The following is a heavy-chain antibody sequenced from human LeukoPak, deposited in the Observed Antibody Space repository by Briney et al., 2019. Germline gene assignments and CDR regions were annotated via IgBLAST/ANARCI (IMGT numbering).Heavy chain of an antibody. CDR1: GYTFTNYG. J-gene: IGHJ4*02. CDR3: ATGRITIFGVVTDIFDY. D-gene: IGHD3-3*01. V-gene: IGHV1-18*01. Sequence: ASVKVSCKASGYTFTNYGISWVRQAPGQGLEWMGWISAYNGNTNYAQKLQGRVTMTTDTSTSTAYMELRSLRSDDTAVYYCATGRITIFGVVTDIFDYWGQGTLVTVSS. CDR2: ISAYNGNT.